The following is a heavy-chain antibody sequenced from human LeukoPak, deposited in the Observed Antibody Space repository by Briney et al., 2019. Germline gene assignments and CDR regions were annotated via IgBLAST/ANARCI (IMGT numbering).Heavy chain of an antibody. CDR3: AKDVGLVLRYFDWLPPRFDY. CDR2: ISGSGGST. D-gene: IGHD3-9*01. V-gene: IGHV3-23*01. J-gene: IGHJ4*02. CDR1: GFTFSSYA. Sequence: GGSLGLSCAASGFTFSSYAMSWVRQAPGKGLEWVSAISGSGGSTYYADSVKGRFTISRDNSKNTLYLQMNSLRAEDTAVYYCAKDVGLVLRYFDWLPPRFDYWGQGTLVTVSS.